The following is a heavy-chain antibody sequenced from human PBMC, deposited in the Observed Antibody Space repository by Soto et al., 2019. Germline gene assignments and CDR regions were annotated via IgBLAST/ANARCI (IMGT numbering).Heavy chain of an antibody. D-gene: IGHD1-7*01. CDR1: GCSISSGYY. V-gene: IGHV4-38-2*02. J-gene: IGHJ6*02. Sequence: SETLSRTCAVAGCSISSGYYWGWIRQPPGKGLEWFGSIYHSGSTYYNPSLRGRVTLSVDTAKNQFSRRLSSVTAAATAVHCCPRDLETGTTSQYYYGMDVWGQGTTVT. CDR3: PRDLETGTTSQYYYGMDV. CDR2: IYHSGST.